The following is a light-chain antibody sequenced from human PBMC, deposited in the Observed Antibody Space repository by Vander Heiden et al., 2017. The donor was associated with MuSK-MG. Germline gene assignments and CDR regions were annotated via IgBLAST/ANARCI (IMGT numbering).Light chain of an antibody. CDR3: QQYYITPPT. V-gene: IGKV4-1*01. CDR1: QSVLYSSNNKNY. CDR2: WAS. Sequence: DIAMTQSPDSMAVSLGERATINCKSSQSVLYSSNNKNYLAWYQQKPGQPPKLLIYWASTRESGVPDRFSGSGSGTDFTLTISSLQAEDVAVYYCQQYYITPPTFGQGTKVEIK. J-gene: IGKJ2*01.